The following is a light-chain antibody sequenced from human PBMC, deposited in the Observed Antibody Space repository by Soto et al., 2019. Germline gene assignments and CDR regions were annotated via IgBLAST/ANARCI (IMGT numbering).Light chain of an antibody. CDR3: QHYDSFPHS. CDR1: QSISSW. J-gene: IGKJ2*01. Sequence: DIQMTQSPSTLSASVGDRVTITCRASQSISSWLAWYQQKPWIAPKLLIYHASNLDRWVPSRFSGSGYGTEFTLSISSLQPDDFATCYCQHYDSFPHSFGQGAKLEIK. V-gene: IGKV1-5*01. CDR2: HAS.